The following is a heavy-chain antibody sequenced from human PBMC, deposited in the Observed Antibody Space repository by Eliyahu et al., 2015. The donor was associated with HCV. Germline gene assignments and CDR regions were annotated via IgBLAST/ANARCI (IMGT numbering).Heavy chain of an antibody. Sequence: LVESGGGAVQPGRSLXLXCTGSGFXFSSYALYWVRQPPGKGLEWVAFISYDGSNKDYADSVKGRFTVSRDNPKNTLYLQMNSLRSEDTAVYFCARVSFAPFGELLRSFHAFDIWGQGTMVTVSS. CDR2: ISYDGSNK. CDR1: GFXFSSYA. J-gene: IGHJ3*02. CDR3: ARVSFAPFGELLRSFHAFDI. D-gene: IGHD3-10*01. V-gene: IGHV3-30*04.